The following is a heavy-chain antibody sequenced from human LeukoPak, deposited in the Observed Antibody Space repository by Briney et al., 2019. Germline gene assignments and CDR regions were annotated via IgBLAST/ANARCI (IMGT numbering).Heavy chain of an antibody. CDR2: IYYSGST. Sequence: SQTLSLTCTVSGGSLSSGGYYWSWIRQHPGKGLEWIGYIYYSGSTYYNPSLKSRVTISVDTSKNQFSLKLSSVTAADTAVYYCARVGYSSGWSIFDYWGQGTLVTVSS. V-gene: IGHV4-31*03. CDR3: ARVGYSSGWSIFDY. CDR1: GGSLSSGGYY. J-gene: IGHJ4*02. D-gene: IGHD6-19*01.